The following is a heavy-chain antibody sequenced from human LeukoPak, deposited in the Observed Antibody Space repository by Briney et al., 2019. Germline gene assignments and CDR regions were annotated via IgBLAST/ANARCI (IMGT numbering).Heavy chain of an antibody. V-gene: IGHV4-34*01. D-gene: IGHD2-15*01. CDR3: ARHAIDIIVRVDY. Sequence: SETLSLTCAVYGGSFSGYYWSWIRQPPGKGLEWIGEINHSGSTNYNPSLKSRVTISVDTSKNQFSLRLSSVTAADTAVYYCARHAIDIIVRVDYWGQGTLVTVSS. CDR1: GGSFSGYY. CDR2: INHSGST. J-gene: IGHJ4*02.